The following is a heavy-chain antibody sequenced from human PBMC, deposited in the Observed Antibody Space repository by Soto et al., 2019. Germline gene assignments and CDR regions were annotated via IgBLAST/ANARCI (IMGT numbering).Heavy chain of an antibody. Sequence: GGSLRLSCAASGFAFTTYAMSWVRRAPGKGLEWVSGISGSGGSTYYADSVKGRFTISRDNSKNTLYLQMNSLRAEDTAVYYCAKAIVVVISPGFYFDYWGQGTLVTVSS. CDR3: AKAIVVVISPGFYFDY. D-gene: IGHD3-22*01. J-gene: IGHJ4*02. V-gene: IGHV3-23*01. CDR1: GFAFTTYA. CDR2: ISGSGGST.